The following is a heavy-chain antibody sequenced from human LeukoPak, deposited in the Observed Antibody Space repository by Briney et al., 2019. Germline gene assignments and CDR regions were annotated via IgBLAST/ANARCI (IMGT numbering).Heavy chain of an antibody. D-gene: IGHD2-2*01. J-gene: IGHJ4*02. CDR3: ARDCSSTSCRYFDY. Sequence: GGSLRLSCAASGFTFSSYGVHWVRQAPGKGLEWVAVIWYDGSNKYYADSVKGRFTISRDNSKNTLYLQMNSLRAEDTAVYYCARDCSSTSCRYFDYWGQGTLVTVSS. CDR2: IWYDGSNK. CDR1: GFTFSSYG. V-gene: IGHV3-33*01.